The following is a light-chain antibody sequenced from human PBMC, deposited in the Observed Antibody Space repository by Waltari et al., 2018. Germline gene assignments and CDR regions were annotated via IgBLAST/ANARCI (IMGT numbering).Light chain of an antibody. J-gene: IGKJ4*01. Sequence: DIVMTQSPESLAVSLGERATISRKTSESVLYSSNNKNHLAWYQQKPGQPPRLPLYGASNRESGVPDRFIGSVSETDFTLTVTSLQAEDVAVYYCQQYYNTPLTFGGGTKVEVK. CDR2: GAS. CDR1: ESVLYSSNNKNH. V-gene: IGKV4-1*01. CDR3: QQYYNTPLT.